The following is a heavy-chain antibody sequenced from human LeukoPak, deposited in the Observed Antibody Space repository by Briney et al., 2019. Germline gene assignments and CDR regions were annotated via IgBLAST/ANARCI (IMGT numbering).Heavy chain of an antibody. CDR1: GGSISSYY. Sequence: SETLSLTCTVSGGSISSYYWSWIRQPPGKGLEWIGYIYYSGSTNYNPSLKRRVTISVDTSKNQLSLKLSSVTAADTAVYYCAGRVGATIWTGTEFWGQGILVTVSS. CDR3: AGRVGATIWTGTEF. D-gene: IGHD1-26*01. CDR2: IYYSGST. V-gene: IGHV4-59*08. J-gene: IGHJ4*02.